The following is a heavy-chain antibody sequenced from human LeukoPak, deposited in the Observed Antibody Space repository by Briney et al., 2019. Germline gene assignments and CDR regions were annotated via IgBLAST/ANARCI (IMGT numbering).Heavy chain of an antibody. CDR1: GGTFSSYA. CDR2: IIPSFGTA. V-gene: IGHV1-69*13. Sequence: SVKVSCKASGGTFSSYAISWVRQAPGQGLEWMGGIIPSFGTANYAQKFQGRVTITADESTSTAYMELSSLRSEDTAVYYCARDLRGYCSGGSCYTDYYYYYYMDVWGKGTTVTVSS. J-gene: IGHJ6*03. D-gene: IGHD2-15*01. CDR3: ARDLRGYCSGGSCYTDYYYYYYMDV.